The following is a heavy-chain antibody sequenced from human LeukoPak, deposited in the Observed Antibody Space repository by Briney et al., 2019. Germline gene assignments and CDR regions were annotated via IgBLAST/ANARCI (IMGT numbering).Heavy chain of an antibody. Sequence: SETLSLTCTVSDDSISSNSYYWGWIRQPPGKGLEWLGSIYYSGSTYYNPSLKSRVTISVDTSKNQFSLKLSSVTAADTAVYYCARDVYGLALTDYWGQGTLVTVSS. CDR1: DDSISSNSYY. V-gene: IGHV4-39*02. D-gene: IGHD5/OR15-5a*01. CDR2: IYYSGST. J-gene: IGHJ4*02. CDR3: ARDVYGLALTDY.